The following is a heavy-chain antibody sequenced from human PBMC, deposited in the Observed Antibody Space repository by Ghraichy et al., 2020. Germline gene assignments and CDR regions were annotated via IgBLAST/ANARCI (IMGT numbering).Heavy chain of an antibody. V-gene: IGHV3-21*01. J-gene: IGHJ4*02. Sequence: GGSLRLSCAASGFTFSSYSMNWVRQAPGKGLEWVSSISSSSSYIYYADSVKGRFTISRDNAKNSLYLQMNSLRAEDTAVYYCARWKGDGYNYLDDYWGQGTLVTVSS. CDR3: ARWKGDGYNYLDDY. CDR2: ISSSSSYI. D-gene: IGHD5-24*01. CDR1: GFTFSSYS.